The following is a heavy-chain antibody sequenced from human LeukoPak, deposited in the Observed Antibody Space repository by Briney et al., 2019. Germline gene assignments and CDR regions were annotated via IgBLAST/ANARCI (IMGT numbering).Heavy chain of an antibody. CDR1: GYTFTGYY. Sequence: GASVKASCKASGYTFTGYYMHWVRQAPGQGLEWMGWINPNSGGTNYAQKFQGRVTMTRDTSISTAYMELSRLRSDDTAVYYCARSTFYYYYYMDVWGKGTTVTVSS. CDR2: INPNSGGT. J-gene: IGHJ6*03. V-gene: IGHV1-2*02. CDR3: ARSTFYYYYYMDV.